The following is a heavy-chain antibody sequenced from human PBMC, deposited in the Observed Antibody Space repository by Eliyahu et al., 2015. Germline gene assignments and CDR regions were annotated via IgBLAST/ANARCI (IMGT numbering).Heavy chain of an antibody. J-gene: IGHJ4*02. D-gene: IGHD6-13*01. Sequence: EVQLLESGGGLVQPGGSLGLSCAASGFXFSIFPLSWVRQAPGKGLGWVSGMSASGASTYYADSVKGRFTISRDNSRNTLYLQMNSLRAEDTAVYYCAKDRSSSPYFFDSWGQGTLVTVSS. CDR2: MSASGAST. CDR3: AKDRSSSPYFFDS. CDR1: GFXFSIFP. V-gene: IGHV3-23*01.